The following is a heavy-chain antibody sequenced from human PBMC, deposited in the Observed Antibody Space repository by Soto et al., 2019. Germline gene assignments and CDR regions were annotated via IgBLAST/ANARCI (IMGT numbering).Heavy chain of an antibody. CDR2: IIPIFGTA. D-gene: IGHD6-25*01. CDR3: AILGRRADLYYYYGMDV. V-gene: IGHV1-69*01. Sequence: QVQLVQSGAEVKKPGSSVKVSCKASGGTFSSYAISWVRQAPGQGLEWMGGIIPIFGTANYAQKFQGRVTITADESTSTAYMELSSLRSEDTAVYYCAILGRRADLYYYYGMDVWGQGTTVTVSS. CDR1: GGTFSSYA. J-gene: IGHJ6*02.